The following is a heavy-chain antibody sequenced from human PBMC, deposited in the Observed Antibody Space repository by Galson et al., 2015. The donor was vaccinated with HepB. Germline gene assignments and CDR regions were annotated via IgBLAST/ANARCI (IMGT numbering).Heavy chain of an antibody. CDR3: ARDGGDRYGYFDY. J-gene: IGHJ4*02. D-gene: IGHD5-18*01. Sequence: SVKVSCKASGYTFRNYYIYWVRQAPGQGLEWMGIINPSGGTTSYAQRFQGRVTMTTDTSTKTVYMELSSLRSEDTAVYYCARDGGDRYGYFDYWGPGTLVTVSS. CDR2: INPSGGTT. V-gene: IGHV1-46*01. CDR1: GYTFRNYY.